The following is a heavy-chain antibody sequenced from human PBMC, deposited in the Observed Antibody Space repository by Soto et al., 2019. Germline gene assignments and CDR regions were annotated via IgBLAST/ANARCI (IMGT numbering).Heavy chain of an antibody. CDR2: IYYSGST. CDR3: ARLVDYSRGVIGYYFDY. Sequence: SETLSLTCTVSGGSISSYYWSWIRQPPGKGLEWIGYIYYSGSTNYNPSLKSRVTISVDTSKNQFSLKLSSVTAADTAVYYCARLVDYSRGVIGYYFDYWGQGTLVTVSS. J-gene: IGHJ4*02. CDR1: GGSISSYY. V-gene: IGHV4-59*01. D-gene: IGHD3-10*01.